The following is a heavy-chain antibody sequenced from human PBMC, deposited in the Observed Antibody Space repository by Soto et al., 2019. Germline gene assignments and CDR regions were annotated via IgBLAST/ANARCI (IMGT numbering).Heavy chain of an antibody. CDR2: ISYDGSNK. CDR3: AKDLVSYGYHEAPRDPMDV. Sequence: QVQLVESGGGVVQPGRSLRLSCAVSGFTFSSYGMHWVRQAPDKGLEWVAVISYDGSNKYYADSVKGRFTISRDNSKNTLYLKMNSLRDEDTGVYYCAKDLVSYGYHEAPRDPMDVCGHWTTVTVSS. D-gene: IGHD5-12*01. V-gene: IGHV3-30*18. J-gene: IGHJ6*02. CDR1: GFTFSSYG.